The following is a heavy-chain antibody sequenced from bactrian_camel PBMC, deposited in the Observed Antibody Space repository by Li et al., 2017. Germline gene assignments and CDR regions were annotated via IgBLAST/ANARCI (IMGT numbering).Heavy chain of an antibody. D-gene: IGHD1*01. CDR2: TGRDTKT. J-gene: IGHJ4*01. CDR3: AAACVLFRPLVPTSYKD. V-gene: IGHV3S53*01. CDR1: AYESMTY. Sequence: HVQLVESGGGSVQAGESLTLSCVASAYESMTYLGWFRQAPGKEREGVAATGRDTKTYYADFVKGRFTISQDNAKNTVYLQMNSLKPEDTAVYYCAAACVLFRPLVPTSYKDWGQGTQVTVS.